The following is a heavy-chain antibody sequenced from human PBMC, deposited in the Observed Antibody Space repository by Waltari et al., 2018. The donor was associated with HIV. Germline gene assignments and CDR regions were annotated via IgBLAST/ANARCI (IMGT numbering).Heavy chain of an antibody. V-gene: IGHV3-30-3*01. CDR3: ARGGYGWLPDGY. D-gene: IGHD5-18*01. Sequence: QVQLVESGGGVVQPGRSLRLSCAASGFTFSSYAIHWVRQAPGKGLEWVAVISYDGSNKYYADSVKGRFTISRDNSKSTLYLQMNSLRAEDTAVYYCARGGYGWLPDGYWGQGTLVTVSS. CDR2: ISYDGSNK. J-gene: IGHJ4*02. CDR1: GFTFSSYA.